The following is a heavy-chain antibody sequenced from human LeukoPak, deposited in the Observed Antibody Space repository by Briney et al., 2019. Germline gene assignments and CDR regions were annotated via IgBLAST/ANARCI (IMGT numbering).Heavy chain of an antibody. CDR2: ISTNTGNP. D-gene: IGHD6-19*01. Sequence: ASVKVSCKASGYTFTSYAMNWVRQAPGQGLEWMGWISTNTGNPTYAQGFTGRFVFSLDTSVSTAYLQISSLKAEDTAVYYCARGGQWLVPRAFDIWGQGTMVTVSS. CDR1: GYTFTSYA. CDR3: ARGGQWLVPRAFDI. J-gene: IGHJ3*02. V-gene: IGHV7-4-1*02.